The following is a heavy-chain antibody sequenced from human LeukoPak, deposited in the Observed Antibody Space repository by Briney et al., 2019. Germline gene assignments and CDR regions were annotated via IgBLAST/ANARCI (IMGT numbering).Heavy chain of an antibody. J-gene: IGHJ5*02. Sequence: SQTLSLTCTVSGGSISSGDYYWSWIRQPPGKGLVWIGYIYYSGSTYYNPSLKSRVTISVDTSKNQFSLKLSPVTAADTAVYYCARDTMTGCSSTSCTTTWGQGTLVTVSS. CDR2: IYYSGST. CDR1: GGSISSGDYY. V-gene: IGHV4-30-4*08. D-gene: IGHD2-2*01. CDR3: ARDTMTGCSSTSCTTT.